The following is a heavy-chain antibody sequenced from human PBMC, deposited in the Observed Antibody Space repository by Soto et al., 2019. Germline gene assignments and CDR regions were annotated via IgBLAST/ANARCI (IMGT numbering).Heavy chain of an antibody. D-gene: IGHD2-8*01. CDR1: GGSISSYY. Sequence: PSETLSLTCTVSGGSISSYYCSWIRQPAGKGLEWIGRIYTSGSTNYNPSLKSRVTMSVDTSKNQFSLKLSSVTAADTAVYYCARDGIAGYCTNGVCYTHVYGMDVWGQGTTVTVSS. CDR2: IYTSGST. J-gene: IGHJ6*02. CDR3: ARDGIAGYCTNGVCYTHVYGMDV. V-gene: IGHV4-4*07.